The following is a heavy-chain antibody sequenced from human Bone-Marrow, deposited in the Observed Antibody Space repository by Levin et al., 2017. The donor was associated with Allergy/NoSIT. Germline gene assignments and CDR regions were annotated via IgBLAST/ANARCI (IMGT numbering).Heavy chain of an antibody. CDR2: VTESGAT. D-gene: IGHD3/OR15-3a*01. CDR3: VRSEVFRRLDI. CDR1: GLTLSNYV. Sequence: GGSLRLSCAASGLTLSNYVMNWVRQTPGKGPEWLSSVTESGATFYADSVKGRFTIARDTSKNTLFLQLNNLRADDTAVYYCVRSEVFRRLDIWGRGTVVTVSS. J-gene: IGHJ3*02. V-gene: IGHV3-23*01.